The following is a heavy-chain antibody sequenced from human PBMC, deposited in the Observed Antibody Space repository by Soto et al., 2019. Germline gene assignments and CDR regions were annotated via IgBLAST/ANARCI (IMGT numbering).Heavy chain of an antibody. Sequence: PGESLKISCKASGYDFPTHWIAWVRQMPGKGLEWMGLIYPGDSDTRYSPSFEGQVIISADKSITTAYMQWSSLKASVVPAANYDYWGQGTLVTVSS. CDR1: GYDFPTHW. CDR3: DY. V-gene: IGHV5-51*01. D-gene: IGHD2-2*01. J-gene: IGHJ4*02. CDR2: IYPGDSDT.